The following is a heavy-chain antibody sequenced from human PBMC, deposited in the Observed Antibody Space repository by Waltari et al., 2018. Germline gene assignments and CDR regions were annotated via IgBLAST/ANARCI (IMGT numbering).Heavy chain of an antibody. Sequence: QVHLVQSGAEVRKPGASVKVSCKGPGYTFTGYYIQWLRQAPGHGLEGSGWIDQKTGGPRLDRKFQGRVTMTRDTSINTVYMELSSLGSDDTAVYYCARDLYDSRVPGDYFDYWGQGTLVTVSS. CDR1: GYTFTGYY. CDR2: IDQKTGGP. CDR3: ARDLYDSRVPGDYFDY. V-gene: IGHV1-2*02. D-gene: IGHD3-16*01. J-gene: IGHJ4*02.